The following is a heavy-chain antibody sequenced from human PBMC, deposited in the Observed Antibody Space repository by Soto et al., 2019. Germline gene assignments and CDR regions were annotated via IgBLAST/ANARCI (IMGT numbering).Heavy chain of an antibody. CDR3: AKDQVVRGNRMDV. Sequence: GGSLILSCAASGFTFSSYAMSWVRQAPGKGLEWVSAISGSGGSTYYADSVKGRFTISRDNSKNTLYLQMNSLRAEDTAVYYCAKDQVVRGNRMDVWGQGNTVTVSS. CDR2: ISGSGGST. D-gene: IGHD3-10*01. J-gene: IGHJ6*02. V-gene: IGHV3-23*01. CDR1: GFTFSSYA.